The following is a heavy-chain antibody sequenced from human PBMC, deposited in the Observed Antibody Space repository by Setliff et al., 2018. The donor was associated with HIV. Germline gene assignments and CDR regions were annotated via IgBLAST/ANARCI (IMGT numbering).Heavy chain of an antibody. V-gene: IGHV4-61*02. Sequence: LSLTCTVSGGSISRGSYYWSWIRQPAGKGLEWIGRIYTNGNTNYNPSLKSRVTVSADTSKNQFSLKLTSVTAADTAIYYCARHRDGGTYPLDYWGQGTLVTVSS. CDR2: IYTNGNT. CDR1: GGSISRGSYY. D-gene: IGHD1-26*01. CDR3: ARHRDGGTYPLDY. J-gene: IGHJ4*02.